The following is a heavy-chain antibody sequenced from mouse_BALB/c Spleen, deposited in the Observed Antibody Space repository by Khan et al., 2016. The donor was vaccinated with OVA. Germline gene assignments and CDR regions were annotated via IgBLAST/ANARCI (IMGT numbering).Heavy chain of an antibody. CDR3: TRIYRSDFDY. CDR1: GYSFTGYF. Sequence: VQLQQSGPELVKPGASVKISCEASGYSFTGYFMNWVMQSHGQSLEWIGRITPHIGETFYNQKFKDKATLTVDESSSTAHMELRSLASEDSAVYYCTRIYRSDFDYWGQGTTLTVSS. D-gene: IGHD1-1*01. V-gene: IGHV1-20*02. J-gene: IGHJ2*01. CDR2: ITPHIGET.